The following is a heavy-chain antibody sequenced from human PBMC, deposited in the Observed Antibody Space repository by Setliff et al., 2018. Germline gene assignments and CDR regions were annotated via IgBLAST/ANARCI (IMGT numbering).Heavy chain of an antibody. CDR1: GGSISSSY. D-gene: IGHD3-22*01. V-gene: IGHV4-59*01. J-gene: IGHJ4*02. CDR3: AREYYYARSRNFDY. Sequence: PSETLSLTCSVSGGSISSSYWTWIRQPPGKGLEWIGYTYSSGSSNYNPSLKSRVTISVDTSKNQFSLRLTSVTAADTAVYYCAREYYYARSRNFDYWGQGTLVTVSS. CDR2: TYSSGSS.